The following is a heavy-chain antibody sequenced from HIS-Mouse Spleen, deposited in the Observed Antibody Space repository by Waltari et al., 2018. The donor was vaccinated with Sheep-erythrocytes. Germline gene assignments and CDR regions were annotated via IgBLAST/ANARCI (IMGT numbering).Heavy chain of an antibody. CDR2: VIPILGIE. CDR3: ARGTVVTAIGMDV. J-gene: IGHJ6*02. D-gene: IGHD2-21*02. CDR1: GGTFSSYA. Sequence: QVQLVQSGAEVKKPGSSVKVSCKASGGTFSSYAISWVRQAPGQGLEWMGRVIPILGIENYETKFQGRGTITADKSTSTAYMELSSLRAEDTAVYYCARGTVVTAIGMDVWGQGTTVTVSS. V-gene: IGHV1-69*04.